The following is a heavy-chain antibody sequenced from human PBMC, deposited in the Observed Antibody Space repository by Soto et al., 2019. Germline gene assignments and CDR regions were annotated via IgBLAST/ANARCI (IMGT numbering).Heavy chain of an antibody. CDR2: IYYSGST. CDR1: GGSISSGDYY. Sequence: PSETLSLTCTVSGGSISSGDYYWSWIRQPPGKGLEWIGYIYYSGSTYYNPSLKSRVTISVDTSKNQFSLKLSSVTAADTAVYYRARAAALGLYYYDSSGYYYYGMDVWGQGTTVTVSS. J-gene: IGHJ6*02. V-gene: IGHV4-30-4*01. D-gene: IGHD3-22*01. CDR3: ARAAALGLYYYDSSGYYYYGMDV.